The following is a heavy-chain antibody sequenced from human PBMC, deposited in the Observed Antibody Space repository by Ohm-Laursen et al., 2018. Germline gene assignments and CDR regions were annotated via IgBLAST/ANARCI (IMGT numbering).Heavy chain of an antibody. Sequence: GSLRLSCAASGFTFSSYWMHWVRQAPGKGLVWVSRINGDGSNTFYADSVKGRFTTSRDNAQNTLYLQINSLRAEDTAVYYCARGLGGPQMDYWGQGTLVTVSS. J-gene: IGHJ4*02. D-gene: IGHD3-16*01. CDR1: GFTFSSYW. CDR3: ARGLGGPQMDY. V-gene: IGHV3-74*01. CDR2: INGDGSNT.